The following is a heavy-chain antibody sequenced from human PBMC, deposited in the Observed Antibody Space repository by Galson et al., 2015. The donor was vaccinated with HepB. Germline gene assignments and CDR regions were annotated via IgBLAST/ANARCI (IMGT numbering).Heavy chain of an antibody. CDR1: GGTFSNNA. D-gene: IGHD2-21*02. CDR2: FSPVFGTA. V-gene: IGHV1-69*06. CDR3: ATRAFCGGDCHALDS. Sequence: SVKVSCKASGGTFSNNAFSWVRQAPGQGLEWMGSFSPVFGTANYADKFQGRLTITADRSTSAGYMELSSLRSDDTAVYYCATRAFCGGDCHALDSWGQGTLLIVSS. J-gene: IGHJ5*01.